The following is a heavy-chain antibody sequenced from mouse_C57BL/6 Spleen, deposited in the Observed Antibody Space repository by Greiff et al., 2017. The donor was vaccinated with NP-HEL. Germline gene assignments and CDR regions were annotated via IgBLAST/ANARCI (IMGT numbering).Heavy chain of an antibody. CDR2: ISSGSSTI. J-gene: IGHJ1*03. V-gene: IGHV5-17*01. CDR3: ARVPYYGSNWYFDV. D-gene: IGHD1-1*01. Sequence: EVKVVESGGGLVKPGGSLKLSCAASGFTFSDYGMHWVRQAPEKGLEWVAYISSGSSTIYYADTVKGRFTISRDNAKNTLFLQMTSLRSEDTAMYYCARVPYYGSNWYFDVWGTGTTVTVSS. CDR1: GFTFSDYG.